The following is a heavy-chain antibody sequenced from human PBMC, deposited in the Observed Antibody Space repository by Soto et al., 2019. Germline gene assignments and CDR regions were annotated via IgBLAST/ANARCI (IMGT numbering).Heavy chain of an antibody. CDR2: IWYDGSNK. V-gene: IGHV3-33*01. Sequence: QVQLVESGGGVVQPGRSLRLSCAASGFTFSSYGMHWVRQAPGKGLEWVAVIWYDGSNKYYADSVKGRFTISGDNSKNTLYLQMNSLRAEDTAVYYCARDLRPYGDYYFDYWGQGTLVTVSS. J-gene: IGHJ4*02. D-gene: IGHD4-17*01. CDR3: ARDLRPYGDYYFDY. CDR1: GFTFSSYG.